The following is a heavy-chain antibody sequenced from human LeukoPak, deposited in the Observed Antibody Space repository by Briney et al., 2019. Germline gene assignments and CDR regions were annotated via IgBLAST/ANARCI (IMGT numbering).Heavy chain of an antibody. CDR2: ISSSGSTK. Sequence: GGSLRLSCAASGFTFSSYEMTWVRQAPGKGLEWISYISSSGSTKNYADSVKGRFTISRENSKNTLYLQMNSLRADDTAVYYCAKVRWDNSGWYYLDNWGQGALVTVSS. CDR1: GFTFSSYE. CDR3: AKVRWDNSGWYYLDN. V-gene: IGHV3-48*03. J-gene: IGHJ4*02. D-gene: IGHD6-19*01.